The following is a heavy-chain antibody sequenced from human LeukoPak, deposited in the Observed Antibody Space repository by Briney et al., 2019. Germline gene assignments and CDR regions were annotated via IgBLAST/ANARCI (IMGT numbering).Heavy chain of an antibody. D-gene: IGHD3-22*01. CDR3: ARASYYYDTTGLGAVDI. CDR2: INWNSDNI. J-gene: IGHJ3*02. Sequence: GGSLRLSCAASGFTFNDHAMYWVRQAPGKGLEWVSGINWNSDNIGYADSVKGRFTISRDDAKDSLFLQMNSLRTEDTALYYCARASYYYDTTGLGAVDIWGQGTMVTVSS. V-gene: IGHV3-9*01. CDR1: GFTFNDHA.